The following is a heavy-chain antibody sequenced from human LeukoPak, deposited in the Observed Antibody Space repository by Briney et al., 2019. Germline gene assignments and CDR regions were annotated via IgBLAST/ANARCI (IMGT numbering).Heavy chain of an antibody. J-gene: IGHJ5*02. D-gene: IGHD6-19*01. V-gene: IGHV3-23*01. CDR2: IEASDGAT. CDR1: GFTFSGYA. Sequence: QPGESLRLSCAASGFTFSGYAMYWVRQAPGKGLEWVSSIEASDGATYYADSVKGRFTISRDNSKNTFYLQMNSLRAEDTALYYCAKGSGSGWYGWFAPWGQGTLVTVSS. CDR3: AKGSGSGWYGWFAP.